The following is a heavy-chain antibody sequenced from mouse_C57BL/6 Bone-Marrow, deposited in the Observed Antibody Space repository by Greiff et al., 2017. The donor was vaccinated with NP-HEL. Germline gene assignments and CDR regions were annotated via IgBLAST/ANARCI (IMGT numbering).Heavy chain of an antibody. CDR2: ISSGGSYT. D-gene: IGHD1-1*01. J-gene: IGHJ2*01. V-gene: IGHV5-6*01. Sequence: EVQLVESGGDLVKPGGSLKLSCAASGFTFSSYGMSWVRQTPDKRLEWVATISSGGSYTYYPDSVKGRFNIFRDNAKNTLYLQMSSLKSEDTAMYYCARHNYYGSSFDYWGQGTTLTVSS. CDR1: GFTFSSYG. CDR3: ARHNYYGSSFDY.